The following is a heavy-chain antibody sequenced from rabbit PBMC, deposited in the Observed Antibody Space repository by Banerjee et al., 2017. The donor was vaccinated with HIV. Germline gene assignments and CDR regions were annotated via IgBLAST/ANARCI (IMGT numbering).Heavy chain of an antibody. CDR3: ARAYVDGSGGGWNL. J-gene: IGHJ4*01. D-gene: IGHD1-1*01. Sequence: QEQLEESGGDLVKPEGSLALTCTASGFSFSHRYVMCWVRQAPGKGPEWIACIYAGGSGSTYYASWGNGRFNISKTSSTTVNLQMTSLTVADTATYFCARAYVDGSGGGWNLWGPGTLVTVS. V-gene: IGHV1S45*01. CDR1: GFSFSHRYV. CDR2: IYAGGSGST.